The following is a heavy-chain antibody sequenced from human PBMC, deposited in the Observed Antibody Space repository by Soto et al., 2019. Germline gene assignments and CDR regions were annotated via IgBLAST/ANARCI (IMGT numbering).Heavy chain of an antibody. J-gene: IGHJ3*02. Sequence: GASVKVSCKASGGTFSSYAISWVRQAPGQGLEWMGGRIPIFGTANYAQKFQGRVTITADESTSTAYMELSSLRSEGTAVYYCARGYRGSYFWFDAFDIWGQGTMGTVSS. D-gene: IGHD1-26*01. V-gene: IGHV1-69*13. CDR1: GGTFSSYA. CDR3: ARGYRGSYFWFDAFDI. CDR2: RIPIFGTA.